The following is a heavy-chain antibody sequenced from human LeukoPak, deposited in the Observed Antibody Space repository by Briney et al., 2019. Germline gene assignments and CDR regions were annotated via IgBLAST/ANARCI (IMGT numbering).Heavy chain of an antibody. J-gene: IGHJ4*02. Sequence: LGESLKISCKGSGYSFTSYWIGWVRQLPGKGLEWMGIIYPGDSDTRYSPSFQGQVTISADKSISTAYLQWSSLKASDTAMYYCARHESGSYHEVGVDFDYWGQGTLVTVSS. V-gene: IGHV5-51*01. D-gene: IGHD1-26*01. CDR1: GYSFTSYW. CDR3: ARHESGSYHEVGVDFDY. CDR2: IYPGDSDT.